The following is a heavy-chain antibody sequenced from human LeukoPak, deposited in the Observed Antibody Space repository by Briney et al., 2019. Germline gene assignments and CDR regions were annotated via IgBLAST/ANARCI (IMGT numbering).Heavy chain of an antibody. V-gene: IGHV4-61*02. CDR3: ARNPPNLRYFDWLSGPENWFDP. Sequence: SETLSLTCTVSGGSISSGSYYWSWIRQPAGKGLEWIGRIYTSGSTNYNPSLKSRVTISVDTSKNQFSLKLSSVTAADTAVYYCARNPPNLRYFDWLSGPENWFDPWGQGTLVTVSS. D-gene: IGHD3-9*01. CDR2: IYTSGST. CDR1: GGSISSGSYY. J-gene: IGHJ5*02.